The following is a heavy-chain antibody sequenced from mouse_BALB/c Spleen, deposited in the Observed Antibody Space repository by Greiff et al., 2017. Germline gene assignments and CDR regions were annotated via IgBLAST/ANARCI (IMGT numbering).Heavy chain of an antibody. J-gene: IGHJ4*01. CDR1: GFTFSSFG. Sequence: EVQVVESGGGLVQPGGSRKLSCAASGFTFSSFGMHWVRQAPEKGLEWVAYISSGSSTIYYADTVKGRFTISRDNPKNTLFLQMTSLRSEDTAMYYCARKRGLGRYAMDYWGQGTSVTVSS. D-gene: IGHD4-1*01. CDR3: ARKRGLGRYAMDY. V-gene: IGHV5-17*02. CDR2: ISSGSSTI.